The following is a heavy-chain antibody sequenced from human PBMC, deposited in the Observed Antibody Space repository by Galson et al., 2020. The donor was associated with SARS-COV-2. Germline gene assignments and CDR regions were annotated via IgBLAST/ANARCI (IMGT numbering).Heavy chain of an antibody. CDR3: ARDLGGYLDY. CDR1: GFTFSSYA. J-gene: IGHJ4*02. V-gene: IGHV3-30-3*01. CDR2: ISYDGSNK. Sequence: TGGSLRLSCAASGFTFSSYAMHWVRQAPGKGLEWVPVISYDGSNKYYADSVKGRFTISRDNSKNTLYLQMNSLRAEDTAVYYCARDLGGYLDYWGQGTLVTVSS. D-gene: IGHD2-15*01.